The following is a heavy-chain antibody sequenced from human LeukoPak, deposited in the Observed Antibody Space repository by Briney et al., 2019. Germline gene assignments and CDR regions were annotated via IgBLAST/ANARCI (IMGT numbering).Heavy chain of an antibody. J-gene: IGHJ4*02. Sequence: ASVKVSCKTSGYTFSSYSMNWVRQAPGQGLEWMGWINTNTGNPTCAQGFTGRFVFSLDTSVSTAYLQISSLKAEDTAVYYCARGGLGGYDYWGQGALVTVSS. CDR2: INTNTGNP. CDR1: GYTFSSYS. V-gene: IGHV7-4-1*02. D-gene: IGHD3/OR15-3a*01. CDR3: ARGGLGGYDY.